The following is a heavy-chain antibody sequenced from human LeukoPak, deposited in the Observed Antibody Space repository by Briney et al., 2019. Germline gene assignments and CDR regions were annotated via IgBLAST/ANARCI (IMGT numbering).Heavy chain of an antibody. D-gene: IGHD2-2*01. CDR2: IIPILGIA. Sequence: GASMKVSCKASGGTFSSYAISWVRQAPGQGLEWMGRIIPILGIANYAQKFHGRVTITADKSTSTAYMELSSVRSEETAVYYCAARPPVVVPAVPVLDYYYYGIDGWGQATTVSVS. J-gene: IGHJ6*02. CDR1: GGTFSSYA. V-gene: IGHV1-69*04. CDR3: AARPPVVVPAVPVLDYYYYGIDG.